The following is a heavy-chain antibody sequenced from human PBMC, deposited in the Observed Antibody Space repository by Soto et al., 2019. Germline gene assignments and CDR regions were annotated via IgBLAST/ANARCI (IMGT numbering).Heavy chain of an antibody. J-gene: IGHJ3*02. CDR3: ARSEGDLDAFDS. CDR1: GYTFTYRY. Sequence: SVKVSCKASGYTFTYRYLHWVRQAPGQALEWMGWITPFNGNTNYAQKFQDRVTITRDRSMSTAYMELSSLRSEDTAMYYCARSEGDLDAFDSWGQGTMVTVAS. V-gene: IGHV1-45*02. CDR2: ITPFNGNT. D-gene: IGHD2-21*02.